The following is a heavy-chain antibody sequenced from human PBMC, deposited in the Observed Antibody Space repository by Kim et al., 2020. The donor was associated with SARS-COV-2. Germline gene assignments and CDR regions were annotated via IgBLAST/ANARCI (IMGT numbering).Heavy chain of an antibody. V-gene: IGHV3-21*04. CDR1: GFTFSSYS. J-gene: IGHJ4*02. CDR3: ARDLSTGDLTNGRFNY. Sequence: GGSLRLSCAASGFTFSSYSMNWVRQAPGKGLEWVSSISSSSSYIYYADSVKGRFTISRDNAKNSLYLQMNSLRAEDTAVYYCARDLSTGDLTNGRFNYWGQGTLVTVSS. D-gene: IGHD7-27*01. CDR2: ISSSSSYI.